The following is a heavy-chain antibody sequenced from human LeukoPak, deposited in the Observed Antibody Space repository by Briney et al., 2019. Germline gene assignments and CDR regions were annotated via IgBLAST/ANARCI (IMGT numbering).Heavy chain of an antibody. V-gene: IGHV1-2*02. Sequence: GASVKVSCKASGYIFTGYYIHWVQQAPGQGLEWMGWINPNSGGTFYAQKFQGGVTMTRDTSIGTAYMELSRLRSDDTAVYYCTRGTSGTYPVYYEMHVWGQGTTVTVSS. CDR2: INPNSGGT. J-gene: IGHJ6*02. CDR3: TRGTSGTYPVYYEMHV. CDR1: GYIFTGYY. D-gene: IGHD3-10*01.